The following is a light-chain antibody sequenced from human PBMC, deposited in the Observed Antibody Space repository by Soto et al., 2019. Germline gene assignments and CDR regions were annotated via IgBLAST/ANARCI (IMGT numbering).Light chain of an antibody. Sequence: EIVMTQSPATLSVAAGERATLSCRASQSVSSNLAWYQQKPGQAPRLLIYGASTRATGIPARFSGSGSGTEFTLTISSLQSEGFAIYFCQQYNNWPPDRTFGQGTKVEIK. CDR3: QQYNNWPPDRT. CDR2: GAS. V-gene: IGKV3-15*01. CDR1: QSVSSN. J-gene: IGKJ1*01.